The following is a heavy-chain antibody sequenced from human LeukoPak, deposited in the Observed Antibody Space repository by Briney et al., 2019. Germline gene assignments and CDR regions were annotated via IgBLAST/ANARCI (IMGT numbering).Heavy chain of an antibody. CDR2: IYHSGST. Sequence: SETLSLTCAVSGYSICSGYYWAWIRPPPGKGLEWIGSIYHSGSTYYKPSLKSRVTISVATSKNQFSLKVNSVTAADTAVYYCARHGGHSGFDPYDYWGQGTLVTVSS. V-gene: IGHV4-38-2*01. CDR3: ARHGGHSGFDPYDY. D-gene: IGHD5-12*01. CDR1: GYSICSGYY. J-gene: IGHJ4*02.